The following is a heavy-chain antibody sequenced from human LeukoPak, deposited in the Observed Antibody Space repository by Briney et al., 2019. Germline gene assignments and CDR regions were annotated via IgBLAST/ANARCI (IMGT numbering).Heavy chain of an antibody. D-gene: IGHD5-12*01. J-gene: IGHJ6*02. Sequence: ASVKVSCKASGYTFTSYGISWVRQAPGQGLEWMGWISAYNGNTNYAQKLQGRVTMATDTSTSTAYMELRSLRSDDTAVHYCARILDIVARGGPYYYGMDVWGQGTTVTVSS. CDR2: ISAYNGNT. CDR3: ARILDIVARGGPYYYGMDV. CDR1: GYTFTSYG. V-gene: IGHV1-18*01.